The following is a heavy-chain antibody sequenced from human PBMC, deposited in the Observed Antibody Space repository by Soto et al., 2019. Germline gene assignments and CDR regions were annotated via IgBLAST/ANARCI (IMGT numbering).Heavy chain of an antibody. CDR1: GFTFSTYG. Sequence: EVQLLESGGGLVPPGGSRRLSCAASGFTFSTYGMSWIRQAPGKGLEWVSSISTSGGSTFYAESVKGRFTISRDNSKNTLNLQMKSLRAEDTSVYYCAKDKMHIADHYGMDVWGQGTTVTVSS. J-gene: IGHJ6*02. CDR3: AKDKMHIADHYGMDV. V-gene: IGHV3-23*01. CDR2: ISTSGGST. D-gene: IGHD6-13*01.